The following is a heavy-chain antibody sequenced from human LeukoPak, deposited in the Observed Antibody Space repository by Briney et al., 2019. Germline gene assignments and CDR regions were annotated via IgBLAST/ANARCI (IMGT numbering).Heavy chain of an antibody. V-gene: IGHV4-59*01. CDR1: DGSISSYY. D-gene: IGHD3-3*01. Sequence: SETLSLTCTVSDGSISSYYWSWIRQPPGKGLEWIGYIYYSGSTNYNPSLKSRVTISVDTSKNQFSLKLSSVTAADTAVYYCARGFLVWLPRAFDIWGQGTMVTVSS. CDR3: ARGFLVWLPRAFDI. J-gene: IGHJ3*02. CDR2: IYYSGST.